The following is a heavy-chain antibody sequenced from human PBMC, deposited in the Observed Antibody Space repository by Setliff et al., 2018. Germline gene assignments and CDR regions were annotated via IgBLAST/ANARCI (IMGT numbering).Heavy chain of an antibody. J-gene: IGHJ4*02. D-gene: IGHD5-18*01. CDR1: GGSISSYY. V-gene: IGHV4-59*01. CDR2: IYHSGST. Sequence: SETLSLTCTVSGGSISSYYWSWIRQPPGKGLEWIGYIYHSGSTNYNPSLKSRVTISVDTSKNQFSLKLSSVTAADTAVYYCVRSMPDTANFDYWGQGTLVTVSS. CDR3: VRSMPDTANFDY.